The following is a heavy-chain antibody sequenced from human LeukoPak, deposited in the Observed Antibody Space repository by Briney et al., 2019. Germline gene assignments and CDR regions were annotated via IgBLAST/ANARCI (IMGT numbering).Heavy chain of an antibody. Sequence: GGSLRLSCAASGFTFSNYWMNWVRQAPGKGLEWVANIKHDGSEKYFVDSVKGPFTISRDNAKNSLYLQMNSLRAEDTAVYYCARDPGSSSIWPEYFHHWGQGTLVTVSS. CDR2: IKHDGSEK. CDR1: GFTFSNYW. V-gene: IGHV3-7*04. J-gene: IGHJ1*01. D-gene: IGHD6-13*01. CDR3: ARDPGSSSIWPEYFHH.